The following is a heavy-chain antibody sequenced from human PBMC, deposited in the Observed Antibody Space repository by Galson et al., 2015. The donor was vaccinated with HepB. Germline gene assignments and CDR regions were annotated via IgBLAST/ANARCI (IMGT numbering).Heavy chain of an antibody. J-gene: IGHJ6*02. V-gene: IGHV1-8*01. CDR1: GYTFTSYD. CDR3: ARGGSLLRFLEWLAPSYYYGMDV. CDR2: MNPNSGNT. Sequence: SVKVSCKASGYTFTSYDINWVRQATGQGLEWMGWMNPNSGNTGYAQKFQGRVTMTRNTSIGTAYMELSSLRSEDTAVYYCARGGSLLRFLEWLAPSYYYGMDVWGQGTTVTVSS. D-gene: IGHD3-3*01.